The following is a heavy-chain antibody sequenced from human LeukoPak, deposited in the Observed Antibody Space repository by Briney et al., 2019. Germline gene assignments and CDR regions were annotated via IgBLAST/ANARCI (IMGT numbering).Heavy chain of an antibody. V-gene: IGHV4-59*01. D-gene: IGHD6-13*01. CDR3: ARHNLEIAAAGRDDYCYYMDV. Sequence: SETLSLTCTVSGGSISSSYWSWIRQPPGKGLEWIGYIYYSRSTNYNPSLTPRITISVNTSKNQFSLKLSSVTAADTAVYYCARHNLEIAAAGRDDYCYYMDVWGKGTTVTVSS. CDR1: GGSISSSY. CDR2: IYYSRST. J-gene: IGHJ6*03.